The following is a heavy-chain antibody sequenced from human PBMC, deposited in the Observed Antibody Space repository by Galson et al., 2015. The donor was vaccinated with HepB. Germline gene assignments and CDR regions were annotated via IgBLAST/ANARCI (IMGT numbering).Heavy chain of an antibody. V-gene: IGHV3-48*03. D-gene: IGHD1-26*01. CDR3: ASPASGSRGWFDP. Sequence: SLRLSCAASGFTFSSYEMNWVRQAPGKGLEWVSYISSSGSTIYYADSVKGRFTISRGNAKNSLYLQMNSLRAEDTAVYYCASPASGSRGWFDPWGQGTLVTVSS. CDR2: ISSSGSTI. CDR1: GFTFSSYE. J-gene: IGHJ5*02.